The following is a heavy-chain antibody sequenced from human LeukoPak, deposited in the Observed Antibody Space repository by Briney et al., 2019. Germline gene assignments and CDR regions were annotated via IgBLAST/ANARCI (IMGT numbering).Heavy chain of an antibody. CDR1: GFTFSSYA. J-gene: IGHJ4*02. V-gene: IGHV3-23*01. D-gene: IGHD2-15*01. Sequence: GGSLRLSCAASGFTFSSYAMSWVRQAPGKGLEWVSAISGSGGSTYYADSVKGRFTISRDNSKNSLYLQMNSLRAEDTAVYYCARGNAHATGYWGQGTLVTVSS. CDR2: ISGSGGST. CDR3: ARGNAHATGY.